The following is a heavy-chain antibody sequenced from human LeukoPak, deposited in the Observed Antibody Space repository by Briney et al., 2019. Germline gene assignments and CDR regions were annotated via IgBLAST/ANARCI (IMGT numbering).Heavy chain of an antibody. D-gene: IGHD3-16*01. CDR3: ARVYTVYYYYYMDV. CDR1: GYTFTSYY. V-gene: IGHV1-46*04. Sequence: ASVKVSCKASGYTFTSYYMHWVRQAPGQGLEWMGIINPSGGSTSYADSVKGRFTISRDNAKNTLYLQMNSLRAEDTAVYYCARVYTVYYYYYMDVWGKGTTVTISS. CDR2: INPSGGST. J-gene: IGHJ6*03.